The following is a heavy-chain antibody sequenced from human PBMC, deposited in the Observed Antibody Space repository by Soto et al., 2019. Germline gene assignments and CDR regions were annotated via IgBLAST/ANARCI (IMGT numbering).Heavy chain of an antibody. J-gene: IGHJ3*02. Sequence: QITLKESGPTLVKPTQTLTLTCTFSGFTLSTSVVGVGWIRQPPGKALEWLALIYWDDDKRYSPSLKSRLTITKDTSKNQVVLTMTNMDPVDTATYYCAHSRRPEEAVGATECCAFDIWGQGTMVTVSS. CDR1: GFTLSTSVVG. CDR3: AHSRRPEEAVGATECCAFDI. D-gene: IGHD1-26*01. CDR2: IYWDDDK. V-gene: IGHV2-5*02.